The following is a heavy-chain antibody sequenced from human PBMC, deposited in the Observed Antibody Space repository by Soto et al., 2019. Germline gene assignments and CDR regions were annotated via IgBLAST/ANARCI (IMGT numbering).Heavy chain of an antibody. V-gene: IGHV4-31*03. D-gene: IGHD3-10*01. Sequence: PSETLSLTCTVSGGSISSGGYYWSWIRQHPGKGLEWIGYIYYSGSTYYNPSLKSRVTISVDTSKNQFSLKLSSVTAADTAVYYCARGVAATMVRGVIITFDYWGQGTLVTVSS. J-gene: IGHJ4*02. CDR1: GGSISSGGYY. CDR2: IYYSGST. CDR3: ARGVAATMVRGVIITFDY.